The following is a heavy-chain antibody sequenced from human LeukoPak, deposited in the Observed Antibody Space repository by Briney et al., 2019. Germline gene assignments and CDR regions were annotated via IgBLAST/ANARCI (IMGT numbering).Heavy chain of an antibody. D-gene: IGHD2-8*02. CDR2: ISYDGSYT. CDR3: ARGYWYYFDY. V-gene: IGHV3-30*03. CDR1: GFTFNSYG. Sequence: GGSLRLSCVASGFTFNSYGIHWVRQAPGKGLEWLAVISYDGSYTNYADSVKGRFTISRDNSKNTLYLQMNSLRAEDTAVYYCARGYWYYFDYWGQGTLVTVSS. J-gene: IGHJ4*02.